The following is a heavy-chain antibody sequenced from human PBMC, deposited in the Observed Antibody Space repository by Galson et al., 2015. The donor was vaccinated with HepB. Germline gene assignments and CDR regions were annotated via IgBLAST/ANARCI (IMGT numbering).Heavy chain of an antibody. CDR2: ISYDGSDK. CDR1: GFTFSSYA. V-gene: IGHV3-30*18. Sequence: SLRLSCAASGFTFSSYAMHWVRQAPGKGLEWVAVISYDGSDKYHADSVKGRFTISRDNSKNTLYLRMNSLRAEDTAVYYCAKTGHGDFFDYWGQGTLVTVSS. J-gene: IGHJ4*02. D-gene: IGHD4-17*01. CDR3: AKTGHGDFFDY.